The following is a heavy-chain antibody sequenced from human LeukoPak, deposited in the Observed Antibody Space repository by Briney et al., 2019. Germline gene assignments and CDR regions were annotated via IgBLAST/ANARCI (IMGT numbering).Heavy chain of an antibody. V-gene: IGHV3-7*04. D-gene: IGHD5-18*01. CDR2: IKQDGSEK. J-gene: IGHJ4*02. CDR3: AGGYSYGSYYFDY. CDR1: GFTFSSYW. Sequence: GGSLRLSCAASGFTFSSYWMSWVRQAPGKGLEWVANIKQDGSEKYYVDSVKGRFTISRDNAKNSLYLQMNSLRAEDTAVYYCAGGYSYGSYYFDYWGQGTLVTVSS.